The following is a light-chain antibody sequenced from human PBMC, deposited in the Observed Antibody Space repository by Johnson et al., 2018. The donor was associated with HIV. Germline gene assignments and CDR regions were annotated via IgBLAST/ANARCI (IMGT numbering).Light chain of an antibody. CDR1: SSNIGNNY. J-gene: IGLJ1*01. CDR2: DNS. Sequence: QSVLTQPPSVSAAPGQKVTISCSGSSSNIGNNYVSWYQQLPGTAPKLLIYDNSKRPSGIPDRFSGSKSGTSATLGITGLQTGDEADYYCGTWDNSLSTGGVFGTGTKVTVL. V-gene: IGLV1-51*01. CDR3: GTWDNSLSTGGV.